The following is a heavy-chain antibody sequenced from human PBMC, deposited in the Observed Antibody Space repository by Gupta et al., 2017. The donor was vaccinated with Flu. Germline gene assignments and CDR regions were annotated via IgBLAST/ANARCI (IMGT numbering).Heavy chain of an antibody. CDR3: VKRGLSRAFDH. CDR2: ISGSGATT. D-gene: IGHD3-10*01. Sequence: WVLQAPGKGPEWVSGISGSGATTVYADSVRGRFTISRDNSKNTLYLQMDSRRVEDTALYHCVKRGLSRAFDHWGQGTLVAVSS. J-gene: IGHJ4*02. V-gene: IGHV3-23*01.